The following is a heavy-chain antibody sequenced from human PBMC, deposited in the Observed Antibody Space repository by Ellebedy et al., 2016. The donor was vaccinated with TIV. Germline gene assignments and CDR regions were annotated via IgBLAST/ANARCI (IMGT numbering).Heavy chain of an antibody. D-gene: IGHD2-2*01. Sequence: ASVKVSXKASSYTFTSYGISWVRQAPGQGLEWMERLDPRGRESTSAQRFEGRVTMTRDTSTKTVYMELSRLTSDDTAVYYCARGDPYTSRSFDPWGRGTRVTVSS. V-gene: IGHV1-18*01. CDR1: SYTFTSYG. J-gene: IGHJ5*02. CDR2: LDPRGRES. CDR3: ARGDPYTSRSFDP.